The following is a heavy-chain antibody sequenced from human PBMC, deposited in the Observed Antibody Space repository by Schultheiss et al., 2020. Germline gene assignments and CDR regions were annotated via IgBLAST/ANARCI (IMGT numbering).Heavy chain of an antibody. D-gene: IGHD5-12*01. V-gene: IGHV4-39*01. Sequence: SETLSLTCSVSGGSIRGSPYYWGWIRQPPGKGLEWVASMYYSGNTFYNPSLKSRATISVDLSTNQFSLRLTSVTAADTAVYYCARPMFTYAGYDLGDSDFWGQGMLVTVPS. CDR3: ARPMFTYAGYDLGDSDF. CDR1: GGSIRGSPYY. CDR2: MYYSGNT. J-gene: IGHJ4*02.